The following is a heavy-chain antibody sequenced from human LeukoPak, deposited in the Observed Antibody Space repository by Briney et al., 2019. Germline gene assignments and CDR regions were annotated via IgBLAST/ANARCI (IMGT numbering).Heavy chain of an antibody. V-gene: IGHV3-48*01. J-gene: IGHJ4*02. D-gene: IGHD2-15*01. CDR1: GFTFSSYS. CDR2: ISSSSHR. CDR3: ARDPPYCVDGSCFGGVEY. Sequence: GGSLRLSCAASGFTFSSYSMNWVRQAPGKGLEWVSYISSSSHRHYADSVKGRFTISRDNAKNSLFLQMSSLRAEDTAVYYCARDPPYCVDGSCFGGVEYWGQGTLVTVSS.